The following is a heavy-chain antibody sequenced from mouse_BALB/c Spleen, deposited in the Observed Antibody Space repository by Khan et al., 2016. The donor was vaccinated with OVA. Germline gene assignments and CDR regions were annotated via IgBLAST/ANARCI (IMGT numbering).Heavy chain of an antibody. CDR3: ARPSYDPRDFEV. CDR1: GFNIIDTY. CDR2: IAPANGNS. D-gene: IGHD2-3*01. Sequence: VQLQQSGAELVKPGASVKLSCTASGFNIIDTYLHWVKQRPEQGLEWIGRIAPANGNSKYDPKFQGKATITAATSSNTSYLQLNSLTSEDSAVYYCARPSYDPRDFEVWGAGTTVTVSS. V-gene: IGHV14-3*02. J-gene: IGHJ1*01.